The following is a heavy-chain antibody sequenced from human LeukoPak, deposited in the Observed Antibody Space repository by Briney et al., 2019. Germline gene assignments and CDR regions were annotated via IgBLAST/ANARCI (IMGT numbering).Heavy chain of an antibody. J-gene: IGHJ5*02. CDR2: IYPSGST. Sequence: SETLFLTCTVSGGSMSNNYWSWIRQPAGKGLEWIGRIYPSGSTNYNPSLKSRVTMSVDTSKNQFSLKLSSVTAADTAVYYCARDKGYCSSTSCYTNGAWFDPWGQGTLVTVSS. CDR1: GGSMSNNY. V-gene: IGHV4-4*07. D-gene: IGHD2-2*02. CDR3: ARDKGYCSSTSCYTNGAWFDP.